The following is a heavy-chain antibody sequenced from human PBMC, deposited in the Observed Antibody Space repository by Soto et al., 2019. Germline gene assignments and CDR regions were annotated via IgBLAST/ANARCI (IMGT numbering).Heavy chain of an antibody. CDR3: ARGFQGVRGVITSV. Sequence: ASVKVSCKASGYTFTSYAMHWVRQAPGQRLEWMGWINAGNGNTKYSQKFQGRVTITRDTSASTAYMELSSLRSEDTAVYYCARGFQGVRGVITSVWGQGTTVTVSS. CDR2: INAGNGNT. V-gene: IGHV1-3*01. J-gene: IGHJ6*02. D-gene: IGHD3-10*01. CDR1: GYTFTSYA.